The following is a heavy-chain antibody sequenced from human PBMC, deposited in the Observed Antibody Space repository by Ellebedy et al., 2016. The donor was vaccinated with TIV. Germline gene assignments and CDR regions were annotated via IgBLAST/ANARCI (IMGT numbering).Heavy chain of an antibody. V-gene: IGHV4-39*07. J-gene: IGHJ4*02. Sequence: SETLSLTCTVSGGSISSSTYYWGLIRQPPGKGLEWIGTISYSGNTYYNPSLQSRVTISVDTSKNQFSLLLSSVTAADTAVYYCARDGGSSERAYFDSWGQGTLVTVSS. CDR2: ISYSGNT. CDR3: ARDGGSSERAYFDS. CDR1: GGSISSSTYY. D-gene: IGHD6-6*01.